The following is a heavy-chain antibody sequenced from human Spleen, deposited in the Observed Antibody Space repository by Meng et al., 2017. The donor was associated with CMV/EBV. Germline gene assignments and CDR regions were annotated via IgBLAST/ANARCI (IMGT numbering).Heavy chain of an antibody. D-gene: IGHD1-26*01. Sequence: ASGYSFSNFWMAWVRQTPGKGLEFIGVIYPGDSETRYSPSFQGQVTISADKSSSTAYLQWSSLKASDTAMYFCARQRVGATFYFDFWGQGTLVTVSS. CDR1: GYSFSNFW. V-gene: IGHV5-51*01. CDR2: IYPGDSET. CDR3: ARQRVGATFYFDF. J-gene: IGHJ4*02.